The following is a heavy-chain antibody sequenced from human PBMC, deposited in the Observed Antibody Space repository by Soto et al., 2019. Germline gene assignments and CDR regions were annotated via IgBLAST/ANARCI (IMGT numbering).Heavy chain of an antibody. CDR2: INGYNGDT. J-gene: IGHJ4*02. V-gene: IGHV1-18*04. CDR3: AREKRITMTQDY. Sequence: ASVKVSCKTSDYTFTSFGITWVRQAPGQGLEWMGWINGYNGDTNYAQKLQGRVSMTTDTSTSTAYMELRGLRSDDTAVYYCAREKRITMTQDYWGQGTLVTVSS. CDR1: DYTFTSFG. D-gene: IGHD3-22*01.